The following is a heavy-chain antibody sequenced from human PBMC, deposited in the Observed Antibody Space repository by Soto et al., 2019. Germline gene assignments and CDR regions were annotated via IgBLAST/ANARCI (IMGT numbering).Heavy chain of an antibody. CDR1: GGSINSGDYY. J-gene: IGHJ3*01. CDR2: IYYSGST. D-gene: IGHD2-21*01. CDR3: ARGMVIAAPGAVDV. V-gene: IGHV4-30-4*01. Sequence: LCGGSINSGDYYWNWIRQPPGKGLEWIGYIYYSGSTYYTPSLKTRVTISVDTSKIQFSLKLSSVTAADTAVYYCARGMVIAAPGAVDVWGQGKRVNVSS.